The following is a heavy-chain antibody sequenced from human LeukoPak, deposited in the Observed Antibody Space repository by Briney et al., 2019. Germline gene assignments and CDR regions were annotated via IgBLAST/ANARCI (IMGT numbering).Heavy chain of an antibody. D-gene: IGHD3-22*01. V-gene: IGHV4-59*08. CDR3: ASWLPDYDSSGYPYYFDY. CDR2: IYYSGST. Sequence: SETLSLTCTVSGGSISSYYWSWIRQPPGKGLEWIGYIYYSGSTNYNPSLKSRVTISVDTSKNQFSLKLSSVTAADTAVYYCASWLPDYDSSGYPYYFDYWGQGTLVTVSS. J-gene: IGHJ4*02. CDR1: GGSISSYY.